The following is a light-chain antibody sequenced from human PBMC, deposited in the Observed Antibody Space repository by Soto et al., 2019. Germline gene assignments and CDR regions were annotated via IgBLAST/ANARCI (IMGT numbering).Light chain of an antibody. J-gene: IGKJ1*01. CDR1: ETIAGSY. Sequence: EIVLTQSPGTRSLSPGERATLSRRASETIAGSYLAWYQQKPGQAPRLLIHGASTRATGIAVRFSGSGSGTDFTLTISRLEPEDFAVYYCQLYGTSPKTFGQGTKVDIK. V-gene: IGKV3-20*01. CDR2: GAS. CDR3: QLYGTSPKT.